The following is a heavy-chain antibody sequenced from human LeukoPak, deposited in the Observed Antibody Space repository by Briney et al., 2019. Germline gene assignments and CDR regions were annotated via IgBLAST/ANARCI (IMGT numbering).Heavy chain of an antibody. Sequence: AGGSLTLSCAPSGFTLSIYWVRWVRHPPGEGREWVGNIEQEGSQKYYVVSVKGRYTFSRDNAKNSLYVQMNSVNAEVTAVYYCAWGIGDGWGSGSYYPRYYCYYYRDVWGKGTTVTVSS. CDR2: IEQEGSQK. CDR1: GFTLSIYW. V-gene: IGHV3-7*04. J-gene: IGHJ6*03. CDR3: AWGIGDGWGSGSYYPRYYCYYYRDV. D-gene: IGHD3-10*01.